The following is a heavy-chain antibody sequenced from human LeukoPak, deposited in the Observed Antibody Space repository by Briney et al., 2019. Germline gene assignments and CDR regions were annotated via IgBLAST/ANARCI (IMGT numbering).Heavy chain of an antibody. CDR3: ARSAPPRDSSSWYLWFDP. J-gene: IGHJ5*02. CDR2: IYYSGST. D-gene: IGHD6-13*01. V-gene: IGHV4-31*03. CDR1: GGSISSGGYY. Sequence: SETLSLTCTVSGGSISSGGYYWSWIRQHPGKGLEWIGYIYYSGSTYYNPSLKSRVTISVDTSKNQFSLKLSSVTAADTAVYYCARSAPPRDSSSWYLWFDPWGQGTLVTVSS.